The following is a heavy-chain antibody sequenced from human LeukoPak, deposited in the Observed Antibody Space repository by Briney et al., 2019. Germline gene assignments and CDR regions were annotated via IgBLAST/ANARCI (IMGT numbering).Heavy chain of an antibody. J-gene: IGHJ4*02. Sequence: TGGSLRLSCAASGFTFSSYAMSWVRQAPGKGLEWVSVISGSGYTTHYADSVKGRFTISRDNSKNTLYLQMNSLRAEDTAVYYCARSPSTPWEFGGVTYYFDYWGQGTLVTVSS. CDR1: GFTFSSYA. CDR3: ARSPSTPWEFGGVTYYFDY. V-gene: IGHV3-23*01. CDR2: ISGSGYTT. D-gene: IGHD3-16*01.